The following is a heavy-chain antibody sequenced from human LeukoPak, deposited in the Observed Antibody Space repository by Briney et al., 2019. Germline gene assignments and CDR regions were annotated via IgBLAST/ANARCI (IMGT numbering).Heavy chain of an antibody. CDR3: ARLPRGSGYPY. Sequence: SETLSLTCTVSGGSISSSSYYWGWIRQPPGKGLEWIGSIYYSGSTYYNPSLKSRVTISVDTSKNQFSLKLSSVTAADTAVYYCARLPRGSGYPYWGQGTLVTVSS. V-gene: IGHV4-39*01. D-gene: IGHD5-12*01. J-gene: IGHJ4*02. CDR2: IYYSGST. CDR1: GGSISSSSYY.